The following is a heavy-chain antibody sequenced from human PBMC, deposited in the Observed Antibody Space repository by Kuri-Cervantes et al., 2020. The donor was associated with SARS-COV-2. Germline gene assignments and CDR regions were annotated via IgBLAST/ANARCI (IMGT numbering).Heavy chain of an antibody. J-gene: IGHJ4*02. CDR2: ISYDGSNK. Sequence: GESLKISCAASGFTFSSYAMHWVRQAPGKGLEWVAVISYDGSNKYYADSVKGRFTISRDNAKNMPFLQMNSLRAEDTAVYYCVRDGDHWNFDYWGQGTLVTVSS. CDR1: GFTFSSYA. D-gene: IGHD1-1*01. CDR3: VRDGDHWNFDY. V-gene: IGHV3-30-3*01.